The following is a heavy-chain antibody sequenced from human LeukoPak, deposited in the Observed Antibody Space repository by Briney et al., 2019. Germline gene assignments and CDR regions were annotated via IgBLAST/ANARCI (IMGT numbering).Heavy chain of an antibody. CDR1: GYSISSGYY. CDR3: ARSGSGWYFGWFDP. J-gene: IGHJ5*02. D-gene: IGHD6-19*01. V-gene: IGHV4-38-2*02. Sequence: SETLSLTCTVSGYSISSGYYWGWIRQPPGKGLEWIGSIYHTGSTYRNASLESRVSISVDTSKNQFSLKLSSMTAADTALYYCARSGSGWYFGWFDPWGQGTLVTVSS. CDR2: IYHTGST.